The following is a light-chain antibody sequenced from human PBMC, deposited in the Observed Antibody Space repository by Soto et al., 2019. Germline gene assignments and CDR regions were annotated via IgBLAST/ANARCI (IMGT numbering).Light chain of an antibody. CDR3: QQYNNWPSIT. CDR2: GAS. J-gene: IGKJ5*01. Sequence: EIVMTQSPATLSVSPGERATLSCRASQSVRNNLAWYQQKPGQAPRLLIYGASIRATGIPARLSGSGSGTEFTLTISSLQSEDFAVYYCQQYNNWPSITFGQWTRLEIK. CDR1: QSVRNN. V-gene: IGKV3-15*01.